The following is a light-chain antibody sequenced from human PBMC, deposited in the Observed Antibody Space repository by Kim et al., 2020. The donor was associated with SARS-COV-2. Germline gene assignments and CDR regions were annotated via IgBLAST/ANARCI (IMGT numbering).Light chain of an antibody. CDR2: AAS. CDR1: QSVTSNH. CDR3: QQYGGSPSFT. Sequence: PGDGATLPCRARQSVTSNHVAWYQQRPGQAPRVLIYAASKGADGIPDRFSGSGSGADFTLTISRLEPEDFAVYYCQQYGGSPSFTFGQGTRLEIK. J-gene: IGKJ5*01. V-gene: IGKV3-20*01.